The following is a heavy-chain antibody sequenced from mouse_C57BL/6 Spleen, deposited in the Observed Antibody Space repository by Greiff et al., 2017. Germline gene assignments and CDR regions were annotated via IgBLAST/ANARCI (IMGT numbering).Heavy chain of an antibody. CDR2: IDPSDSYT. D-gene: IGHD4-1*01. CDR1: GYTFTSYW. J-gene: IGHJ2*01. CDR3: ARRLGRGYFDY. V-gene: IGHV1-50*01. Sequence: QVQLQQPGAELVKPGASVKLSCKASGYTFTSYWMQWVKQRPGQGLEWIGEIDPSDSYTNYNQKFKGKATLTVDTSSSTAYMQLSSLTSEDSAVYYCARRLGRGYFDYWGQGTTLTVSS.